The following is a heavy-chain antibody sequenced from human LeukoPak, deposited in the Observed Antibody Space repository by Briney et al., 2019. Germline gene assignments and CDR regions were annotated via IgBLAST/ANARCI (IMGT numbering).Heavy chain of an antibody. CDR3: AKAPYHIVVVPAAIESWFDP. D-gene: IGHD2-2*01. V-gene: IGHV3-23*01. J-gene: IGHJ5*02. CDR1: GFTFSSYA. Sequence: PGGSLRLSCAASGFTFSSYAMSWVRQAPGKGLEWVSAISGSGGSTYYADSVKGRFTISRDNSKNTLYLQINSLRAEDTAVYYCAKAPYHIVVVPAAIESWFDPWGQGTLVTVSS. CDR2: ISGSGGST.